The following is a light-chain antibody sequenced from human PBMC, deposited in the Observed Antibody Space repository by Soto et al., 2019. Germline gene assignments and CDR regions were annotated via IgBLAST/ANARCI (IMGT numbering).Light chain of an antibody. CDR2: GAS. J-gene: IGKJ5*01. Sequence: EIVMTQGPATLSVSLGERATLSCRASQSVSSNLAWYQQKPGQAPRLLIYGASTRATGIPARFSGSGSGTEFTLTISSLQSEDFAVYYCQQYNNWPSSTFGQGTRLEIK. CDR1: QSVSSN. CDR3: QQYNNWPSST. V-gene: IGKV3-15*01.